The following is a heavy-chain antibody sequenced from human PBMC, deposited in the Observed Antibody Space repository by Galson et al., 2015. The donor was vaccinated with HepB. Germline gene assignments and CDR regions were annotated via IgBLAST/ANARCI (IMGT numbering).Heavy chain of an antibody. CDR3: ARDRGYDFWSGYPNYMDV. CDR2: INAGNGNT. D-gene: IGHD3-3*01. J-gene: IGHJ6*03. CDR1: GYTFTSYA. Sequence: SVKVSCKASGYTFTSYAMRWVRQAPGQRLEWMGWINAGNGNTKYSQKFQGRVTITRDTSASTAYMELSSLRSEDTAVYYCARDRGYDFWSGYPNYMDVWGKGTTVTVSS. V-gene: IGHV1-3*01.